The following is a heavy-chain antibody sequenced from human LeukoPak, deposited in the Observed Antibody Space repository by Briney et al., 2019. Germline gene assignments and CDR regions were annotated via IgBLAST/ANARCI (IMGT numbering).Heavy chain of an antibody. CDR3: ARGGGWLPDY. V-gene: IGHV4-34*01. J-gene: IGHJ4*02. CDR1: GGSFSGYY. Sequence: PSETLSLTCAVYGGSFSGYYWSCIRQPPGKGLEWIGEINHSGSTNYNPSLKSRVPISVDTSKNQFSLKLSSVTAADTAVYYCARGGGWLPDYWGQGTLVTVSS. D-gene: IGHD3-22*01. CDR2: INHSGST.